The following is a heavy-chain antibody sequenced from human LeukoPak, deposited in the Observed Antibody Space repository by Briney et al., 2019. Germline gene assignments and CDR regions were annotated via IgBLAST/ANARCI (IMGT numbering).Heavy chain of an antibody. CDR1: GFTFSDYN. J-gene: IGHJ6*02. CDR3: ARSIGSTGGGVDV. V-gene: IGHV3-11*01. D-gene: IGHD4-23*01. Sequence: GGSLRLSCAASGFTFSDYNMNWVRQAPGKGLEWVSYITNGGSTIHHADSVKGRFTISRDNAKKTLHLQMNSLRAEDTAVYYCARSIGSTGGGVDVWGQGTTVTVSS. CDR2: ITNGGSTI.